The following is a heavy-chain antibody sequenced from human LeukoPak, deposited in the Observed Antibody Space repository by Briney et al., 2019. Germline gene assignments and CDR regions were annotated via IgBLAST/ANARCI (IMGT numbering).Heavy chain of an antibody. CDR2: IYHSGRT. J-gene: IGHJ4*02. CDR1: GGSISNGIYY. CDR3: ARVTVADHNYDY. V-gene: IGHV4-30-2*01. D-gene: IGHD6-19*01. Sequence: SETLSLTCTVSGGSISNGIYYWTWIRQPPGKGLEWIGYIYHSGRTHYNPSLKSRVTMSVDRSKNQFSLKLSSVTAADTAVYYCARVTVADHNYDYWGQGTLVTVSS.